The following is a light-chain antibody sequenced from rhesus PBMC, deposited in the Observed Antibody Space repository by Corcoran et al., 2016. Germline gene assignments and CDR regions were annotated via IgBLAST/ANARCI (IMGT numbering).Light chain of an antibody. CDR3: MQALEFPFT. CDR2: EVS. Sequence: DIVMTQTPLSLPVTPGEPASISCRSSQSLLDSEDGNTSLDWYLQKPGQSQQLLIYEVSNRASGVPERFSGSGSDTDFTLKISRVEAEDVGVYYCMQALEFPFTFGPGTKLDIK. J-gene: IGKJ3*01. CDR1: QSLLDSEDGNTS. V-gene: IGKV2-104*02.